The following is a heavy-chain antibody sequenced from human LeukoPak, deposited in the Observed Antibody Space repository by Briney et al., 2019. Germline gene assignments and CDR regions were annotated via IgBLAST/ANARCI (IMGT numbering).Heavy chain of an antibody. Sequence: PPETLSLTCSVSGGSISSSGYYWGWIRQPPGKGLEWIGSIYYSRSTYYNPSLKSRVTISVDTSKNQFSLKLSSVTAADTAVYYCARHADSGFGQLAFDYWGQGALVTVSS. CDR3: ARHADSGFGQLAFDY. J-gene: IGHJ4*02. V-gene: IGHV4-39*01. D-gene: IGHD3-10*01. CDR2: IYYSRST. CDR1: GGSISSSGYY.